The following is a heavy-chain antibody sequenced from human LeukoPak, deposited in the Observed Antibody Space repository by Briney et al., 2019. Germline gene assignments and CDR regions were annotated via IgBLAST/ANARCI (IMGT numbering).Heavy chain of an antibody. CDR3: SKDVAGVRGVRGGFDY. CDR2: VGGSGVST. Sequence: PGGSLRLSCAASGFTFSSYAMSWVRQAPGKGLEWVSGVGGSGVSTYYADSVKGRFTISRDNSKNTLYLQLNSLRVEDTAIYYCSKDVAGVRGVRGGFDYWGQGTLVTVSS. J-gene: IGHJ4*02. D-gene: IGHD3-10*01. V-gene: IGHV3-23*01. CDR1: GFTFSSYA.